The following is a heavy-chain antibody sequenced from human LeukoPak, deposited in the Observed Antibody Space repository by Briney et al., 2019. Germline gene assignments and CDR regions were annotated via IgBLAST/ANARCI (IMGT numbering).Heavy chain of an antibody. CDR1: GGSISSSSYF. D-gene: IGHD2-2*01. Sequence: SETLSLTCIVSGGSISSSSYFWGWIRQPPGKGLEWIGSLYYSGSTYYNPSLKSRVTISVDTSKNQFSLKLSSVTAADTAVYYCARQLGYCSSTSCYADKVDYWGQGTLVTVSS. V-gene: IGHV4-39*01. CDR2: LYYSGST. J-gene: IGHJ4*02. CDR3: ARQLGYCSSTSCYADKVDY.